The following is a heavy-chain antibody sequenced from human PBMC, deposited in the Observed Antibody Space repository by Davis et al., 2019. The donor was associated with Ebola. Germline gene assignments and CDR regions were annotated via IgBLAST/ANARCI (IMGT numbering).Heavy chain of an antibody. CDR1: GFTFSSYW. Sequence: GGSLTLSCAASGFTFSSYWMSWVRQAPGKGLEWVANIKQDGSEKYYVDSVKGRFTISRDNAKNSLYLQMNSLRAEDTAVYYCARDRKGPSQVLYYYYYMDVWGKGTTVTVSS. J-gene: IGHJ6*03. CDR2: IKQDGSEK. V-gene: IGHV3-7*03. CDR3: ARDRKGPSQVLYYYYYMDV. D-gene: IGHD2-8*01.